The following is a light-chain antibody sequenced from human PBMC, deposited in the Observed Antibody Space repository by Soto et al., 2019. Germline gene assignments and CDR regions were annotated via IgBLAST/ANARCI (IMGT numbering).Light chain of an antibody. CDR2: DVS. CDR3: SSYTSTLTVV. V-gene: IGLV2-14*03. J-gene: IGLJ2*01. CDR1: SSDVGGYDY. Sequence: QSALTQPASVSGPPGQSITISCTGTSSDVGGYDYVSWYQHHPGTAPKLMIYDVSNRPSGISNRFSGSKSGNTASLTISGLQAEDEGDYYCSSYTSTLTVVFGGGTKLTVL.